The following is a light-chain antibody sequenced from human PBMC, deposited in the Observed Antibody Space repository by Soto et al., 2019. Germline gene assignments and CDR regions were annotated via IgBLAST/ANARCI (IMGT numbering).Light chain of an antibody. CDR2: FDD. J-gene: IGLJ3*02. Sequence: QSVLTQPPSVSAAPRQRVTITCSGSSSNIGNNAVNWYQQFPGKAPRLLIHFDDRVASGVSDRFSGSESGTSASLAISGLQSEDEAAYYCAVWDDSLNGPLFGGGTKLTVL. CDR1: SSNIGNNA. CDR3: AVWDDSLNGPL. V-gene: IGLV1-36*01.